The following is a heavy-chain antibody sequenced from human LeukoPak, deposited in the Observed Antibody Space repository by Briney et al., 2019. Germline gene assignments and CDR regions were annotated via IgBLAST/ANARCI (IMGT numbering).Heavy chain of an antibody. J-gene: IGHJ4*02. CDR3: ARITPASGLDY. Sequence: ASVKVSCKASGYTLTGYYMHWVRQAPGQGLEWMGWINPNSGGTNYAQKFQGWVTMTRDTSISTAYMELSRLRSDDTAVYYCARITPASGLDYWGQGTLVTVSS. CDR2: INPNSGGT. V-gene: IGHV1-2*04. CDR1: GYTLTGYY. D-gene: IGHD1-26*01.